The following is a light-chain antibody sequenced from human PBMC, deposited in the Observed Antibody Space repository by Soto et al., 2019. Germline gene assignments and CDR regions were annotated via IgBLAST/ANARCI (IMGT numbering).Light chain of an antibody. V-gene: IGKV1-5*01. CDR2: DAS. CDR3: QQYTNTNNPLM. CDR1: QTISTW. J-gene: IGKJ1*01. Sequence: DIQMTQSPSTLSASVGDRVTITCRASQTISTWMAWYQQKPGKAPKLLIYDASTLESGVPSRFSGSGSGTEFTLIIGGLXXXXXXTYYCQQYTNTNNPLMFGQATKVDIK.